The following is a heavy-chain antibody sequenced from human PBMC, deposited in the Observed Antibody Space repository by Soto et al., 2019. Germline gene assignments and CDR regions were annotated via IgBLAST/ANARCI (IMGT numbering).Heavy chain of an antibody. CDR2: IIPIFGTA. D-gene: IGHD2-15*01. Sequence: SVKVSCKASGGTFSSYAISWVRQAPGQGLEWMGVIIPIFGTANYAQKFQGRVTITADESTSTAYMELSSLRSEDTAVYYCAGSSVDIVVVVAATPEYFQHWGQGTLVTVST. CDR1: GGTFSSYA. V-gene: IGHV1-69*13. J-gene: IGHJ1*01. CDR3: AGSSVDIVVVVAATPEYFQH.